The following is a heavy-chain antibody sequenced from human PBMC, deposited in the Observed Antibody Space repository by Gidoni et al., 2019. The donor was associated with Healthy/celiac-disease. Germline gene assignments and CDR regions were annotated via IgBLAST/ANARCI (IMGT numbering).Heavy chain of an antibody. CDR1: GGSISSSNW. V-gene: IGHV4-4*02. D-gene: IGHD1-26*01. Sequence: QVQLQESGPGLVKPSGTLSPTCAVSGGSISSSNWWSWVRQPPGKGLEWIGEIYHIGSTNYNPSLKIRVTISVDKSKNQFSLKLSSVTAADTAVYYCAREVVGAGAFDIWGQGTMVTVSS. CDR3: AREVVGAGAFDI. J-gene: IGHJ3*02. CDR2: IYHIGST.